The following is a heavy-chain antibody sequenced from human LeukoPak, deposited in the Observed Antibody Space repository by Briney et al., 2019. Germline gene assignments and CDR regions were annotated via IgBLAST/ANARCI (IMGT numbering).Heavy chain of an antibody. J-gene: IGHJ6*02. CDR1: GFAVSSNY. CDR2: IYSGGST. Sequence: GGSLRLSCAASGFAVSSNYMSWVRQAPGKGLEWVSVIYSGGSTYYADSVEGRFTISRDNSKNTLYLQMNSLRAEDTAVYYCARDFASGSYSYYYYGMDVWGQGTTVTVSS. CDR3: ARDFASGSYSYYYYGMDV. D-gene: IGHD1-26*01. V-gene: IGHV3-53*01.